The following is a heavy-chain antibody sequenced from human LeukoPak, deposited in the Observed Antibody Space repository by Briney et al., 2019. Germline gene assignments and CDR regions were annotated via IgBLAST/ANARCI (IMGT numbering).Heavy chain of an antibody. CDR2: IYYSGST. V-gene: IGHV4-39*07. CDR1: GGSISSSSYY. CDR3: ARVAENRYDYSSHLDY. Sequence: SETLSLTCTVSGGSISSSSYYWGWIRQPPGKGLEWIGSIYYSGSTYYNPSLKSRVTISVDTSKNQFSLKLSSVTAADTAVYYCARVAENRYDYSSHLDYWGQGTLVTVSS. J-gene: IGHJ4*02. D-gene: IGHD4-11*01.